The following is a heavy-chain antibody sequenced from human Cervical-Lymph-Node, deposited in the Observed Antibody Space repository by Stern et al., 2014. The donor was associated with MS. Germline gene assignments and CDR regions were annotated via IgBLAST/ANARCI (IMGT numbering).Heavy chain of an antibody. D-gene: IGHD1-26*01. J-gene: IGHJ5*01. CDR1: GGFMSFKY. Sequence: QVQLQESGPGVVKPSETVSLTCSASGGFMSFKYWNWLRQPPGKGLEWIGYISSDGSTNYNPSLKSRVLIFLEQSTHQFSLHLNSVTAADTAVYYCARVPGRGTRQNWFDSWGQGTLVTVPS. V-gene: IGHV4-59*01. CDR2: ISSDGST. CDR3: ARVPGRGTRQNWFDS.